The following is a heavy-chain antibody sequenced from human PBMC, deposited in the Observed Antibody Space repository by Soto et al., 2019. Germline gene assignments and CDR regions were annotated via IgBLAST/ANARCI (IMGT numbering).Heavy chain of an antibody. D-gene: IGHD6-13*01. J-gene: IGHJ6*02. Sequence: PGESLKISCKGSGYSFTSYWIGWVRQMPGKGLEWMGIIYPGDSDTRYSPSFQGQVTISADKSISTAYLQWSSLKASDTAMYYCARTSAAGKYYYAMDVWGQGTTVTV. CDR1: GYSFTSYW. CDR2: IYPGDSDT. CDR3: ARTSAAGKYYYAMDV. V-gene: IGHV5-51*01.